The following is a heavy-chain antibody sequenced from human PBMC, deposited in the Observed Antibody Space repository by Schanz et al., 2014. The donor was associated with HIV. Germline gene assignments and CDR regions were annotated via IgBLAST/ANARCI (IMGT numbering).Heavy chain of an antibody. V-gene: IGHV3-72*01. J-gene: IGHJ6*02. CDR1: GFTFSSYA. Sequence: EVQLLESAGGLVQPGGSLRLSCTASGFTFSSYAMTWVRQAPGKGLEWVARSRVKSDSYATEYAASVTGRFTISRDDSKNSVYLQMNSLNIEDTAVYYCRGYRFYYGVDFWGQGTTVTVS. CDR3: RGYRFYYGVDF. D-gene: IGHD5-18*01. CDR2: SRVKSDSYAT.